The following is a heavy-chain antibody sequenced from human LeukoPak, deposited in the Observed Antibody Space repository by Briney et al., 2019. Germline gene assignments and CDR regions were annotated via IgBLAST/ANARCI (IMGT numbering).Heavy chain of an antibody. D-gene: IGHD3-22*01. CDR1: GFTFSSYS. CDR2: ISSSSSTI. Sequence: GGSLRLSCAASGFTFSSYSMNWVRQAPGKGLEWVSYISSSSSTIYYADSVKGRFTISRDNAKNSLYLQMNSLRAEDTAVYYCARDGGDSSGYWFDYWGQGTLATVSS. V-gene: IGHV3-48*01. J-gene: IGHJ4*02. CDR3: ARDGGDSSGYWFDY.